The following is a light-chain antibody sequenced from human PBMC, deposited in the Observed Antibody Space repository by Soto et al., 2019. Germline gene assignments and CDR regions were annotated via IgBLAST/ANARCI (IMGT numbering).Light chain of an antibody. CDR2: DAS. Sequence: EIVLTQSPATLSLSPGERATLSCRASQSVSSYLTWYQQKPCQAPRLLIYDASNRAPGIPGRFSCFWHGEDVIRDRSAVSALLLAVYSCQRRSKWRRFNLGPGTKVDI. J-gene: IGKJ3*01. CDR3: QRRSKWRRFN. V-gene: IGKV3-11*01. CDR1: QSVSSY.